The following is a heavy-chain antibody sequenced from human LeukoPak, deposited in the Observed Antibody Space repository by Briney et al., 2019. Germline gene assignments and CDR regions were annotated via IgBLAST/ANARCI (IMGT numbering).Heavy chain of an antibody. Sequence: GGSLRLSCAASGFTFSSYAMSWVRQAPGKGLEWVSAISGSGGSTYYADSVKGRFTISRDNSKNTLYLQMNSLRAEDTAVYYCAKDLQGSGWYPYYSDYWGQGTLVTVSS. V-gene: IGHV3-23*01. D-gene: IGHD6-19*01. CDR2: ISGSGGST. CDR1: GFTFSSYA. J-gene: IGHJ4*02. CDR3: AKDLQGSGWYPYYSDY.